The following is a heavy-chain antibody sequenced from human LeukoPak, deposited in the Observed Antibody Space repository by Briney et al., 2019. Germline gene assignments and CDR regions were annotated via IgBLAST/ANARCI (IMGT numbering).Heavy chain of an antibody. Sequence: PGGSLRLSCAASGFNFSIYSMNWVRQAPGKGLEWVSYITRSSTTISYADSVKGRFTISRDNAKNSLYLQMNSLRAEDTAVYYCARGPVSSSGFFGYWGQGTLVTVSS. CDR1: GFNFSIYS. J-gene: IGHJ4*02. CDR3: ARGPVSSSGFFGY. V-gene: IGHV3-48*04. CDR2: ITRSSTTI. D-gene: IGHD6-19*01.